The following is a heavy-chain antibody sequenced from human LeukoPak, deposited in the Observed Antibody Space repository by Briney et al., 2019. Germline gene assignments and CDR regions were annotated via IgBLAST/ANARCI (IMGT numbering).Heavy chain of an antibody. J-gene: IGHJ4*02. D-gene: IGHD4-23*01. Sequence: GGSLRLSCAASGFNFSTYSMNWVRQAPGKGLGWISYISSSSSTIYYADSVKGRFTISRDNSKNTLYLQMNSLRAEDTAVYYCATRNPGRWDYWGQGTLVTVSS. CDR2: ISSSSSTI. V-gene: IGHV3-48*01. CDR3: ATRNPGRWDY. CDR1: GFNFSTYS.